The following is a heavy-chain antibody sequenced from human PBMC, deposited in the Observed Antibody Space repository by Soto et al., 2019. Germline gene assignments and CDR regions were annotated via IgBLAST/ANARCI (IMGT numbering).Heavy chain of an antibody. CDR2: IYTSGST. J-gene: IGHJ6*02. V-gene: IGHV4-4*07. Sequence: QVQLQESGPGLVKPSGTLSLTCAVSGGSISSSNWWSWIRQPAGKGLEWIGRIYTSGSTNYNPSLKSRVTMSVDTSKNQFSLKLSSVTAADTAVYYCARGIVVVVAAAPIKYYYYGMDVWGQGTTVTVSS. CDR1: GGSISSSNW. D-gene: IGHD2-15*01. CDR3: ARGIVVVVAAAPIKYYYYGMDV.